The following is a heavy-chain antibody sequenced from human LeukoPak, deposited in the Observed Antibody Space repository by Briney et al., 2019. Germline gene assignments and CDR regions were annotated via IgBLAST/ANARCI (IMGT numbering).Heavy chain of an antibody. V-gene: IGHV4-34*01. CDR2: INPSGST. D-gene: IGHD5-18*01. CDR3: ARVGYSYVINDWSRTGIGAYPTKYYYHMDV. Sequence: SETLSLTCAVYGGSFSDYYWSWIRQPPGKGLEWIGEINPSGSTNYSPSLKSRVTISADTSRNQFYLKLSYVAAADTAVYFCARVGYSYVINDWSRTGIGAYPTKYYYHMDVWDKGTTVTVSS. J-gene: IGHJ6*03. CDR1: GGSFSDYY.